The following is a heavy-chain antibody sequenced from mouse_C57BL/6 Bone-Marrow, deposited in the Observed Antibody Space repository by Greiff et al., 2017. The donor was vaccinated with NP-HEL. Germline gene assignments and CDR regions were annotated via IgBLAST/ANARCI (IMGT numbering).Heavy chain of an antibody. Sequence: VQLKQSGAELVKPGASVKLSCTASGFNIKDYYMHWVKQRTEQGLEWIGRIDPEDGETKYAPKFQGKATITADTSSNTAYLQLSSLTSEDTAVYYCARSEITTVVANYFDYWGQGTTLTVSS. CDR2: IDPEDGET. V-gene: IGHV14-2*01. CDR1: GFNIKDYY. CDR3: ARSEITTVVANYFDY. J-gene: IGHJ2*01. D-gene: IGHD1-1*01.